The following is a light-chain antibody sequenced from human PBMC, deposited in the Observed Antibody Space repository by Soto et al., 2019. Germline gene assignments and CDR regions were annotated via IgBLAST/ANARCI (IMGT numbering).Light chain of an antibody. CDR1: QSISTS. V-gene: IGKV1-5*01. CDR3: QQYNNYPRT. CDR2: HAS. J-gene: IGKJ1*01. Sequence: DIQMTQSPSTLSASVGDRVTITCRASQSISTSLTWYQQKPGKAPKLLIYHASSLESGVPSRFSGSGSGTEFTLTISSLQPDDFATYYCQQYNNYPRTFGQGTKVDIK.